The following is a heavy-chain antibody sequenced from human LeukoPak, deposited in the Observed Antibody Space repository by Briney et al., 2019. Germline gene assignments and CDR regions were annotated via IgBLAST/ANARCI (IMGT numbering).Heavy chain of an antibody. CDR1: GGSISSYY. D-gene: IGHD1-26*01. CDR2: IFYTGST. CDR3: ASTPRGSYYYFDY. V-gene: IGHV4-59*01. Sequence: SETLSLTCTVSGGSISSYYWSWIRQPPGKGLEYSGYIFYTGSTNYNPSLKSRVTISVDTSKNQFSLKLTSVTAADTAVYYCASTPRGSYYYFDYWGRGTLVTVSS. J-gene: IGHJ4*02.